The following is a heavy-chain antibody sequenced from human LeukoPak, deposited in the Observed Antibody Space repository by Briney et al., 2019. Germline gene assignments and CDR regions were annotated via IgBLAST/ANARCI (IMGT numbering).Heavy chain of an antibody. CDR2: ITGDAGDT. J-gene: IGHJ4*02. CDR1: GFTFSSYA. Sequence: GGSLRLSCAASGFTFSSYAMNWVRQTPAKGLEWVSLITGDAGDTSYADSVKGRFTISRDNSKNTLFLQLNSLSAEDTGVYYCARTTGNGHWLIQFWGQGTLVTVSS. V-gene: IGHV3-23*01. D-gene: IGHD4-23*01. CDR3: ARTTGNGHWLIQF.